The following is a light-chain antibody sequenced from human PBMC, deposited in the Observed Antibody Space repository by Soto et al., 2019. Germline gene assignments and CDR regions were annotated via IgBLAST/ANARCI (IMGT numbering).Light chain of an antibody. V-gene: IGKV1-39*01. CDR1: QSINSY. J-gene: IGKJ1*01. CDR3: QQSYTTPRT. CDR2: AAS. Sequence: DIQMTQSPSSLSASVGDRATITCRASQSINSYLNWYQQKPGKAPKLLIYAASSLQSGVPSRFSGSGSGTDFTLTFSSLQPEDFATYYCQQSYTTPRTFGQGTKVEIK.